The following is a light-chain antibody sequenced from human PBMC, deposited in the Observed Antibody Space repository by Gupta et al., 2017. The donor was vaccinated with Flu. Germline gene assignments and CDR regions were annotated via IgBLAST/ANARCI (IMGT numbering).Light chain of an antibody. V-gene: IGLV3-19*01. Sequence: SSELTQDPVVSVALGQTVRITCQGDSLRRYYASWYQQKPGQAPVLIIFGKNNRPSGIPDRFSGSSSGNTASLTITGAQAEDEADYYCNSRDSSGNHYVLGTGTKVTVL. CDR2: GKN. CDR1: SLRRYY. CDR3: NSRDSSGNHYV. J-gene: IGLJ1*01.